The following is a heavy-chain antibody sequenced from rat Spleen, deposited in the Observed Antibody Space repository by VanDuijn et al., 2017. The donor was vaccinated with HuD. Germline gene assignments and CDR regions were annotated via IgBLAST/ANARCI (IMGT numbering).Heavy chain of an antibody. CDR2: ISYDGSST. D-gene: IGHD1-12*03. CDR1: GFTFSNYD. V-gene: IGHV5-20*01. Sequence: EVQLVESGGGLVQPGRSMKLSCAASGFTFSNYDMAWVRQAPTKGLEWVASISYDGSSTYYRDSVKGRFTISRDNAKITLYLQMDSLRSEDTATYYCTTDYYDGYYPYVMDAWGQGASVTVSS. CDR3: TTDYYDGYYPYVMDA. J-gene: IGHJ4*01.